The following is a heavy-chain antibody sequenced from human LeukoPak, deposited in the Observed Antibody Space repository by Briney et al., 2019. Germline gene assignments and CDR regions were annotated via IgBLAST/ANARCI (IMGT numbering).Heavy chain of an antibody. CDR1: GFAVSSNY. CDR3: ARDPTFSVPYYYYGMDV. CDR2: IYSGGST. Sequence: GGSLRLSCAASGFAVSSNYMSWVRQTPGKGLEWVSVIYSGGSTYYANSVKGRFTISRDDSKNTLYLQMNSLRAEDTAVYYCARDPTFSVPYYYYGMDVWGQGTTVTVSS. J-gene: IGHJ6*02. V-gene: IGHV3-53*01. D-gene: IGHD2/OR15-2a*01.